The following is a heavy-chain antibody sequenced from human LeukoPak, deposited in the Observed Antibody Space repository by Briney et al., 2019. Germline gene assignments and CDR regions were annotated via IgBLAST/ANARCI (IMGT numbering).Heavy chain of an antibody. CDR2: IYTSGST. V-gene: IGHV4-61*02. Sequence: PSETLSLTCTVSGGSISSGSYYWSWIRQPAGKGLEWIGRIYTSGSTSYNPSLKSRVTMSVDTSKNQFSLKLSSVTAADTAVYYCARVRYSSSSSYFDYWGQGTLVTVSS. J-gene: IGHJ4*02. CDR1: GGSISSGSYY. CDR3: ARVRYSSSSSYFDY. D-gene: IGHD6-6*01.